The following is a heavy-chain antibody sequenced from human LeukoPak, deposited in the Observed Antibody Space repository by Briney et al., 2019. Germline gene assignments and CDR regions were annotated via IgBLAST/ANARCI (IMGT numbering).Heavy chain of an antibody. CDR1: GFTFSGYA. J-gene: IGHJ3*02. V-gene: IGHV3-23*01. Sequence: GGPLRLSCAASGFTFSGYAMSWVRQAPGKGLEWVSAISGSGGSTYYADSVKGRFTISRDNSKNTLYLQVNSLRPEDTAVYYCGRDTVGYGGAFDIWGQGTMVTVSS. CDR3: GRDTVGYGGAFDI. D-gene: IGHD5-18*01. CDR2: ISGSGGST.